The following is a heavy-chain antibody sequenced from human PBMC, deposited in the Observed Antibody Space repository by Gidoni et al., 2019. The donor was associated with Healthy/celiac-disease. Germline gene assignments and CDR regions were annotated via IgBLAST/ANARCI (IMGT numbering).Heavy chain of an antibody. J-gene: IGHJ4*02. CDR2: IWYDGSNK. Sequence: QVQLVESGGGVVQPGRSLRLSCAASGFTFRSYGMHWVRQAPGKGLEWVAVIWYDGSNKYYADSVKGRFTISRDNSKNTLYLQMNSLRAEDTAVYYCARGRALGYCSSTSCYADFDYWGQGTLVTVSS. CDR1: GFTFRSYG. V-gene: IGHV3-33*01. D-gene: IGHD2-2*01. CDR3: ARGRALGYCSSTSCYADFDY.